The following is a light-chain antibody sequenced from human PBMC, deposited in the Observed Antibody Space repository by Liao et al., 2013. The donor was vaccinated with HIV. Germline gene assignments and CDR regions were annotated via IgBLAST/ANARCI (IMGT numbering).Light chain of an antibody. J-gene: IGLJ3*02. CDR1: ALPKQY. CDR3: QVWDRSSDHWV. V-gene: IGLV3-25*02. Sequence: SYELTQPPSVSVSPGQTARITCSGDALPKQYAYWYQQKPGQAPVLLIYKDSERPSGIPERFSGSNSGNTATLTISRVEAGDEADYYCQVWDRSSDHWVFGGGTKLTVL. CDR2: KDS.